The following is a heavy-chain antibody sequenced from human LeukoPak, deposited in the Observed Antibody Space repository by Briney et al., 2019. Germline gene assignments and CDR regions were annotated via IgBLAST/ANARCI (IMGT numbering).Heavy chain of an antibody. D-gene: IGHD1-26*01. J-gene: IGHJ4*02. CDR1: GGSISSYY. Sequence: PSETLSLTCTVSGGSISSYYWSWLRQPPGKGLEWMGYIYYSGSTNYNPSLKSRVTISVDTSKNQFSLKVSSVTAADTAVYYCARVGSYNFDYWGQGTLVIVSS. CDR2: IYYSGST. CDR3: ARVGSYNFDY. V-gene: IGHV4-59*01.